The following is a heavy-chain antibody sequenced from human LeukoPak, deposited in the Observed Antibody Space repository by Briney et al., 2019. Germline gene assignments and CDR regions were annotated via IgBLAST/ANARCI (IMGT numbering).Heavy chain of an antibody. CDR1: GGSISSSSYH. J-gene: IGHJ5*02. V-gene: IGHV4-39*07. D-gene: IGHD6-6*01. Sequence: SETLSLTCTVSGGSISSSSYHWGWIRQPPGKGLEWIGSIYYSGSTYYNPSLKSRVTISVDTSKNQFSLKLSSVTAADTAVYYCARGRYSSSYWFDPWGQGTLVTVSS. CDR3: ARGRYSSSYWFDP. CDR2: IYYSGST.